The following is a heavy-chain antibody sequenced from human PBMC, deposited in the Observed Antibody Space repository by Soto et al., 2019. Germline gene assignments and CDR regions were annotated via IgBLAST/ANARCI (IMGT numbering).Heavy chain of an antibody. Sequence: PSETLSLTCTVSGGSISSYFWSWIRQPPGKGLEWIGYIYHSGSTYYNPSLKSRVSISVDRSKNQFSLKLSSVTAADTAVYYCARGGGVYYFDYWGQGTLVTVSS. D-gene: IGHD2-8*02. V-gene: IGHV4-59*01. CDR3: ARGGGVYYFDY. J-gene: IGHJ4*02. CDR1: GGSISSYF. CDR2: IYHSGST.